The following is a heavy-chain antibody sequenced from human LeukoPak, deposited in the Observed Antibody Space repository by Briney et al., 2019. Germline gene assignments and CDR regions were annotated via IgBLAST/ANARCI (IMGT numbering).Heavy chain of an antibody. Sequence: ASVKVSCKASGYTFTGYYMHWVRQAPGQGLEWMGRINPNSGGTNYAHKFQGRVTMTRDKSNSTAYMELSRLRSGDTAVYYCARDEIFLEWLVWGQGTLITVSS. CDR2: INPNSGGT. J-gene: IGHJ4*02. D-gene: IGHD3-3*01. V-gene: IGHV1-2*06. CDR1: GYTFTGYY. CDR3: ARDEIFLEWLV.